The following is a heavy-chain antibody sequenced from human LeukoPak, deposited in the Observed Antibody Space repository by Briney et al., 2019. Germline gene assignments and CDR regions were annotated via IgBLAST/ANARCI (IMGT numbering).Heavy chain of an antibody. CDR1: GYTLTDYY. CDR3: ARSDSSSWPGAFDY. CDR2: IIPILGIA. V-gene: IGHV1-69*02. J-gene: IGHJ4*02. D-gene: IGHD6-13*01. Sequence: SVKVSCKASGYTLTDYYMHWVRQAPGQGLEWMGRIIPILGIANYAQKFQGRVTITADKSTSTAYMELSSLRSEDTAVYYCARSDSSSWPGAFDYWGQGTLVTVSS.